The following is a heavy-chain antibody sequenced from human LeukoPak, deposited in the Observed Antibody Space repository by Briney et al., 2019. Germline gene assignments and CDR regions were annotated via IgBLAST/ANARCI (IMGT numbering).Heavy chain of an antibody. V-gene: IGHV4-59*01. D-gene: IGHD3-22*01. CDR2: IYNSGNT. CDR1: GDSISRYH. CDR3: ACLTTADAFDI. Sequence: PSETLSLTCIVSGDSISRYHWTWIRQPPGKTLEWIGYIYNSGNTNYNPSLKSRVTISVDTSKNQFSLKLSSVTAADTAVYYCACLTTADAFDIWGQGTMVTVSS. J-gene: IGHJ3*02.